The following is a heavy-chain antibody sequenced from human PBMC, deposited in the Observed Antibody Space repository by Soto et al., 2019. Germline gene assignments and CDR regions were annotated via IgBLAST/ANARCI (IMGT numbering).Heavy chain of an antibody. CDR2: IYSGGST. V-gene: IGHV3-53*02. CDR3: ARGRYYYDSSGYHSPFDY. Sequence: EVQLVETGGGLIQPGGSLRVSCAASGFTVSSYYMSWVRQAPGKGLEWVSVIYSGGSTYYADSVKGRFTVIRDNSKNKLSLQMISLRAEDTAVYYCARGRYYYDSSGYHSPFDYWGQGTLVTVSS. D-gene: IGHD3-22*01. CDR1: GFTVSSYY. J-gene: IGHJ4*02.